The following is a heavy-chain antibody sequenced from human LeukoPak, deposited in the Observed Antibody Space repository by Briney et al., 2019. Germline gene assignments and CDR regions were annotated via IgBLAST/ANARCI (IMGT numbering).Heavy chain of an antibody. J-gene: IGHJ4*02. Sequence: PGGSLRLSCAASGFTFTTNWMTWVRQAPGKGLEWVATINQDGSEKYYVDSVKGRFTISRDNAKNSLFLQMNSLRAEDTAVYYCARPSLNTGSYFDYWGQGILVSVSS. CDR2: INQDGSEK. V-gene: IGHV3-7*01. CDR3: ARPSLNTGSYFDY. CDR1: GFTFTTNW. D-gene: IGHD1-26*01.